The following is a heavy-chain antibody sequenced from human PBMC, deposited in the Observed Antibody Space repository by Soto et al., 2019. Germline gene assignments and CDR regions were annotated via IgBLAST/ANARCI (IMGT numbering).Heavy chain of an antibody. D-gene: IGHD3-9*01. Sequence: GGSLRLSCSASGFTFSTYNMHWVRQAPGKRLEYVSGISGNGGSTYHTDSVRGRFTISRDNSKNTLYLRMSSLRTEDAAVYYCVRRHDRGFDYWGQGTTVTVSS. J-gene: IGHJ4*03. V-gene: IGHV3-64D*06. CDR3: VRRHDRGFDY. CDR1: GFTFSTYN. CDR2: ISGNGGST.